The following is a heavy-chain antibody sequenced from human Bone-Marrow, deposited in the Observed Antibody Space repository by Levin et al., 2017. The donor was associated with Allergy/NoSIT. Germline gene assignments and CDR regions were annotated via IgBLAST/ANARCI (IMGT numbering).Heavy chain of an antibody. CDR3: ARGLFRHIVVVVAATGFDY. Sequence: ASVKVSCKASGYTFTSYDINWVRQATGQGLEWMGWMNPNSGNTGYAQKFQGRVTMTRNTSISTAYMELSSLRSEDTAVYYCARGLFRHIVVVVAATGFDYWGQGTLVTVSS. J-gene: IGHJ4*02. V-gene: IGHV1-8*01. CDR2: MNPNSGNT. D-gene: IGHD2-15*01. CDR1: GYTFTSYD.